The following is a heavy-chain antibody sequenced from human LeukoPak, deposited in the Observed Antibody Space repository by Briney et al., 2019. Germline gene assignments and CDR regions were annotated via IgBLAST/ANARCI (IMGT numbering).Heavy chain of an antibody. D-gene: IGHD3-10*01. CDR2: INYSGTT. Sequence: SETLSLTCTVSGGSISSSSYCWGWIRQPPGKGLERIGSINYSGTTYYNPSLKSRVSISVDTSKNQFSLKLNSLSAADTAVYYCAKHYMGSYYNHGLDYWGQGTLVTVSS. CDR3: AKHYMGSYYNHGLDY. V-gene: IGHV4-39*01. CDR1: GGSISSSSYC. J-gene: IGHJ4*02.